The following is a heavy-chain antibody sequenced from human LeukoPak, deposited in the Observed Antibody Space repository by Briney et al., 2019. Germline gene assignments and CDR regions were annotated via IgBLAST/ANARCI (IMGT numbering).Heavy chain of an antibody. D-gene: IGHD2-2*01. V-gene: IGHV4-30-4*01. CDR3: AGIVVPAAMYNWFDP. CDR1: GGSISSGDYY. CDR2: IYYSGST. J-gene: IGHJ5*02. Sequence: SETLSLTCTVSGGSISSGDYYWSWIRHPPGTGLEWIGYIYYSGSTYYNPSLKSRVTISVDTSKNQFSLKLSSVTAADTAVYYCAGIVVPAAMYNWFDPWGQGTLVTVSS.